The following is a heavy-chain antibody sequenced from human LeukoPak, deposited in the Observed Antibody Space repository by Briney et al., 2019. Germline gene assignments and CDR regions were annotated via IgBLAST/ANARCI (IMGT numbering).Heavy chain of an antibody. D-gene: IGHD6-19*01. CDR2: ISGSGGST. J-gene: IGHJ4*02. Sequence: QHWGSLRLSCAASGFTFSSYAMSWVRQAPGKGLEWVSAISGSGGSTYYADSVKGRFTISRGNSKNTLYLQMNSLRAEGTAVYYCAKEQWLVEFGVDYWGQGTLVTVSS. V-gene: IGHV3-23*01. CDR1: GFTFSSYA. CDR3: AKEQWLVEFGVDY.